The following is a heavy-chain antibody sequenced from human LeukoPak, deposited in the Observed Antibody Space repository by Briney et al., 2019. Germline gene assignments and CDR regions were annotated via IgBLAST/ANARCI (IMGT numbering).Heavy chain of an antibody. D-gene: IGHD6-6*01. CDR1: GGSFSGYY. CDR3: TRPPFFSSSSYYYYYGMDV. Sequence: PSEALSLTCAVYGGSFSGYYWSWIRQPPGKGLEWIGEINHSGSTNYNPSLKSRVTISVDTSKNQFSLKLSSVTAADTAVYYCTRPPFFSSSSYYYYYGMDVWGQGTTVTVSS. J-gene: IGHJ6*02. V-gene: IGHV4-34*01. CDR2: INHSGST.